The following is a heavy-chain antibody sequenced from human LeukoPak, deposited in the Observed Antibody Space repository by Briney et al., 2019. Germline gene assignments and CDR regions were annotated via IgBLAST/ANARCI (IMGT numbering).Heavy chain of an antibody. D-gene: IGHD6-13*01. CDR3: AREDASSWFSDY. V-gene: IGHV4-59*12. CDR1: GGAISSYH. J-gene: IGHJ4*02. CDR2: IYYTGST. Sequence: SETLSLTCTVSGGAISSYHWSWIRQPPGKGLEWIGYIYYTGSTYYNPSLKSRLTISIDTSKSQFSLKLSSVTAADTAVYYCAREDASSWFSDYWGQGTLVSVSS.